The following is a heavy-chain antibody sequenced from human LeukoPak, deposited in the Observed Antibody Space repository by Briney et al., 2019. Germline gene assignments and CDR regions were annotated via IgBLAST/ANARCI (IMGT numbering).Heavy chain of an antibody. CDR3: ARRIRGIVVLSAGTTYYYYMDV. J-gene: IGHJ6*03. CDR2: IYYSGST. Sequence: SETLSLTCTVSDGSISSYYWSWIRQSLGKGLEWIGYIYYSGSTNYNPSLKRRVTISLDTSKNQFSLKLSSVTAADTAVYYCARRIRGIVVLSAGTTYYYYMDVWGKGTTVTVSS. D-gene: IGHD2-2*01. V-gene: IGHV4-59*01. CDR1: DGSISSYY.